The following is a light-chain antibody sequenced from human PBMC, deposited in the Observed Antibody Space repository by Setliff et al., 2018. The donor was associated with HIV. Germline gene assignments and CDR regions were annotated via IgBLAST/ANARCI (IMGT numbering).Light chain of an antibody. CDR2: ISN. J-gene: IGLJ2*01. Sequence: QSALTQPPSASGTPGQRVTISCSGSNSNIGRNTVSWYQQRPGTAPKLLIYISNQRHSGVPDRFSGSKSGTSASLAISGLQSDDDADYHCSAWDGSLGAVVFGGGTKVTVL. CDR3: SAWDGSLGAVV. V-gene: IGLV1-44*01. CDR1: NSNIGRNT.